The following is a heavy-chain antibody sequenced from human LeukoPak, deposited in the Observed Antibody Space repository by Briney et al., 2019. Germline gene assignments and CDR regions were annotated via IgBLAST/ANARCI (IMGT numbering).Heavy chain of an antibody. CDR3: ARFARWFDP. Sequence: SETLSLTCTVSGGSISSYYWSRIRQPPGKGLEWIGYIYYSGSTNYNPSLKSRVTISVDTSKNQFSLKLSSVTAADTAVYYCARFARWFDPWGQGTLVTVSS. V-gene: IGHV4-59*01. CDR2: IYYSGST. CDR1: GGSISSYY. J-gene: IGHJ5*02.